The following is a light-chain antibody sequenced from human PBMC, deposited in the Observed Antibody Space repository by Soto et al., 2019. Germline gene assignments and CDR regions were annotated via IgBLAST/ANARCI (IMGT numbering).Light chain of an antibody. CDR2: AVT. CDR3: RPYTSGTPL. CDR1: SSDVGGYNY. Sequence: QSALTQPASVSGSPGQSITISCTGTSSDVGGYNYVSWYQQHPGKAPKLMIYAVTDRPSGVSSRFSGSKSGNTASLTISGLRAEEEADYYYRPYTSGTPLFGTGTKPTAL. V-gene: IGLV2-14*01. J-gene: IGLJ1*01.